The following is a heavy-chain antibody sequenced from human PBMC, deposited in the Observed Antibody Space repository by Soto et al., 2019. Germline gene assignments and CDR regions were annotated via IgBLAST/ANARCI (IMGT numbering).Heavy chain of an antibody. Sequence: TWIRQPPGKGLEWIGYTYYSGGTNYNPSLKSRVTISVDTSKNQFSLKLSSVTAADTAVYYCARGIEGWEQRRYYYCMDVRGQGTTVTVSS. CDR3: ARGIEGWEQRRYYYCMDV. CDR2: TYYSGGT. D-gene: IGHD1-26*01. J-gene: IGHJ6*02. V-gene: IGHV4-59*01.